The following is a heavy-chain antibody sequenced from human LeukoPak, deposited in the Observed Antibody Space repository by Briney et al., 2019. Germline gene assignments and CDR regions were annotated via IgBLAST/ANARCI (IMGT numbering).Heavy chain of an antibody. V-gene: IGHV4-39*07. Sequence: PSETLSLTCTVSGGSISSSSYYWGWIRRPPGKGLEWIGSIYYSGSTYYNPSLKSRVTISVDTSKNQFSLKLSSVTAADTAVYYCARDSTTAVAGRRGTYYFDYWGQGTLVTVSS. CDR1: GGSISSSSYY. J-gene: IGHJ4*02. CDR3: ARDSTTAVAGRRGTYYFDY. D-gene: IGHD6-19*01. CDR2: IYYSGST.